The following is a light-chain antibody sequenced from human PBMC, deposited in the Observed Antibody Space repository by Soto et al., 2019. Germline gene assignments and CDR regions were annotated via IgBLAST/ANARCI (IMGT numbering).Light chain of an antibody. Sequence: EIVMTQSPATVSVSPGEGATLSCRARQSVSSNLAWYQQKAGQAPSLLFYGASTRATGIPAGFIGSGSGTAFTLTIISMQSEDFAVYYCQQYDKWPPWTFGQGTKVEIK. CDR2: GAS. CDR3: QQYDKWPPWT. CDR1: QSVSSN. V-gene: IGKV3-15*01. J-gene: IGKJ1*01.